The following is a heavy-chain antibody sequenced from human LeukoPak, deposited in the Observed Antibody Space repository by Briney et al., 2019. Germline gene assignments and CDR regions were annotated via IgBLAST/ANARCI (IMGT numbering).Heavy chain of an antibody. V-gene: IGHV3-23*01. D-gene: IGHD6-19*01. J-gene: IGHJ4*02. CDR2: ISGSGGST. CDR3: AKGAVAGPRNQNFDY. Sequence: TGGSLRLSCAASGLTFSSYAMSWVRQAPGKGLEWVSAISGSGGSTNYADSAKGRFTISRDNSKNTLYLQMNSLRAEDTAAYYCAKGAVAGPRNQNFDYWGQGTLVTVSS. CDR1: GLTFSSYA.